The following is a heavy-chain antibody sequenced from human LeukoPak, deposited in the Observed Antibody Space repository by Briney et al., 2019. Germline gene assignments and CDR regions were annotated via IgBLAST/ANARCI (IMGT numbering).Heavy chain of an antibody. CDR2: INPNSGGT. D-gene: IGHD6-13*01. Sequence: ASVKVSCKASGYTFTGYYMHWVRQAPGQGLEWMGWINPNSGGTNYAQKFQGRGTMTRDTSISTAYMELSRLRSDDTAVYYCARGTPTFAVGIAAASDYWGQGTLVTVSS. CDR1: GYTFTGYY. V-gene: IGHV1-2*02. J-gene: IGHJ4*02. CDR3: ARGTPTFAVGIAAASDY.